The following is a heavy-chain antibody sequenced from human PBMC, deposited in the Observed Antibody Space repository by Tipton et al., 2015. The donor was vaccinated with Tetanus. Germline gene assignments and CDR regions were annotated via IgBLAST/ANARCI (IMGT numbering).Heavy chain of an antibody. CDR3: VRLVEMTTCFDF. V-gene: IGHV4-34*01. D-gene: IGHD5-24*01. Sequence: TLSLTCAVYGGSFSNYYWTWIRQPSGKGLEWIGEVHPSGSTSSNPSLESRVTISVDTSKDQFSLKLSSVTAADTAMYYCVRLVEMTTCFDFWGQGTLVTVSS. CDR1: GGSFSNYY. J-gene: IGHJ4*02. CDR2: VHPSGST.